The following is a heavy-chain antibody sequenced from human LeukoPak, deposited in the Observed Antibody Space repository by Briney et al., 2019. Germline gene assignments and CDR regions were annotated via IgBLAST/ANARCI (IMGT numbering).Heavy chain of an antibody. CDR1: VLPIADFA. V-gene: IGHV3-43*02. CDR2: ISGDGGST. Sequence: GGSLRLSCVASVLPIADFAMHWVRQAPGKGLEWVSLISGDGGSTVYADSVKGRFIISRDNSKNYLYLEMNSLRTEDAAMYYCAKESGKFDYWGQGTLVAVSS. J-gene: IGHJ4*02. CDR3: AKESGKFDY.